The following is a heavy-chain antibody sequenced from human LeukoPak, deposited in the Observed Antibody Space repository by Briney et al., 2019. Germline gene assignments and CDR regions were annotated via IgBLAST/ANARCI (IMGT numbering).Heavy chain of an antibody. J-gene: IGHJ5*02. Sequence: ASVKVSCKASGYTFTNYDINWVRQAPGQGLEWMGWMNPNSGNTGYTQKFQGRITMTRNTSITTAYMELSRLRSDDTAVYYCARDARITIFGVVIIQASGNNWFDPWGQGTLVTVSS. CDR2: MNPNSGNT. V-gene: IGHV1-8*01. D-gene: IGHD3-3*01. CDR1: GYTFTNYD. CDR3: ARDARITIFGVVIIQASGNNWFDP.